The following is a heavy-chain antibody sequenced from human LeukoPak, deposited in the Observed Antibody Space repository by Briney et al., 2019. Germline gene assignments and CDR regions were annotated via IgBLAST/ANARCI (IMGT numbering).Heavy chain of an antibody. Sequence: GASVKVSCKASGYTFTGYYLHWVRQAPGQGLEWMGWINPSSGGTNYAQKFQGRVTMTRVTSISTAYMELSRLRSDDTAVYYCARVVVAATPDYSWFDPWGQGTLVTVSS. CDR3: ARVVVAATPDYSWFDP. CDR2: INPSSGGT. CDR1: GYTFTGYY. J-gene: IGHJ5*02. V-gene: IGHV1-2*02. D-gene: IGHD2-15*01.